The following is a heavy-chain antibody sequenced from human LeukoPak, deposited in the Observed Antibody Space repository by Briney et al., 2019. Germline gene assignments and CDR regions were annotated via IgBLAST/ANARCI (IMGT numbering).Heavy chain of an antibody. V-gene: IGHV1-18*01. Sequence: ASVKVSCKASGYTFTSYGISWVRQAPGQGLEWMGWISAYNGNTNYAQKLQGRVTMTTDTSTSTAYMELRSLRSDDTAVYYCVREDIVVVPAAIVYYYGMDVWGQGTTVTVSS. CDR3: VREDIVVVPAAIVYYYGMDV. CDR1: GYTFTSYG. D-gene: IGHD2-2*01. J-gene: IGHJ6*02. CDR2: ISAYNGNT.